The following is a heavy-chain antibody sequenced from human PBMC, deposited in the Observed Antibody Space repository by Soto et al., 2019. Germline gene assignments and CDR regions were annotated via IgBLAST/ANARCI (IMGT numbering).Heavy chain of an antibody. J-gene: IGHJ4*02. CDR3: ARVANGVVAPAATYYFDY. CDR1: GFNFNDHW. Sequence: XVSLRLSCAASGFNFNDHWMTWVRQAPGKGLEWVANIKKDGSGTYYVDSVKGRFTISRDNANNSLFLQMNSLRADDTAVYYCARVANGVVAPAATYYFDYWGQGALVTVSS. D-gene: IGHD2-2*01. CDR2: IKKDGSGT. V-gene: IGHV3-7*03.